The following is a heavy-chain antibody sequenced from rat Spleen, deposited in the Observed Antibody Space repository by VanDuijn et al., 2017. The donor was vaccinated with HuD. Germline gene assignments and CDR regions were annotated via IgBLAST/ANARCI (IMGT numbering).Heavy chain of an antibody. CDR2: INTDGGST. CDR3: ASLMYTPDYLGVMDV. V-gene: IGHV5-58*01. CDR1: GFTFSSYW. D-gene: IGHD1-6*01. J-gene: IGHJ4*01. Sequence: EVQLVASGGGLVQPGRSMKLSCAASGFTFSSYWMYWIRQAPGKGLEWVSSINTDGGSTYYPDSVKGRFTISSANAKSTLTLQMDSLRSEATATYYCASLMYTPDYLGVMDVWGQGASVTVSS.